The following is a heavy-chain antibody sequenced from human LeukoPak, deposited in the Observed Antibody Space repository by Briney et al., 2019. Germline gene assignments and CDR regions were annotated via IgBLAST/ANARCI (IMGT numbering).Heavy chain of an antibody. Sequence: GGSLRLSCAASGFTFSSYAMHWVRQAPGKGLEWVAVISYDGSNKYYADSVKGRFTISRDNSKNTLYLQMNSLRAEDTAVYYCARTIERETTSLKPRHYYYYYMDVWGKGTTVTVSS. CDR3: ARTIERETTSLKPRHYYYYYMDV. J-gene: IGHJ6*03. CDR2: ISYDGSNK. D-gene: IGHD1-1*01. CDR1: GFTFSSYA. V-gene: IGHV3-30*04.